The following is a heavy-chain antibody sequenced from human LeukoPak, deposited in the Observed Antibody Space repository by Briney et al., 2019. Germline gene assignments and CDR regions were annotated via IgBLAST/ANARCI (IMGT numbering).Heavy chain of an antibody. D-gene: IGHD3-10*01. V-gene: IGHV4-34*01. CDR3: ARGIRGIWFGEPYFDY. J-gene: IGHJ4*02. Sequence: PSETLSLTCAVYGGSFSGYYWSWIRQPPGKGLEWIGEINHSGSTNYNPSLKSRVTISVDTSKNQFSLKLSSVTAADTAVYYCARGIRGIWFGEPYFDYWGQGTLVTVSS. CDR1: GGSFSGYY. CDR2: INHSGST.